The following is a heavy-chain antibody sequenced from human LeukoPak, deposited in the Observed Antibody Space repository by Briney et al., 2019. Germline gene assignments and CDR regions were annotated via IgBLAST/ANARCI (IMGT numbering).Heavy chain of an antibody. D-gene: IGHD3-3*01. CDR2: ISSSSSYI. Sequence: PGGSLRLSCAASGFTFSSYSMNWVRQAPGKGLEWVSSISSSSSYIYYADSVKGRFTISRDNAKNSLYLQMNSLRAEDTAVYYCARAHDFWSGYHEYYFDYWGQGTLVTVSS. CDR1: GFTFSSYS. J-gene: IGHJ4*02. CDR3: ARAHDFWSGYHEYYFDY. V-gene: IGHV3-21*01.